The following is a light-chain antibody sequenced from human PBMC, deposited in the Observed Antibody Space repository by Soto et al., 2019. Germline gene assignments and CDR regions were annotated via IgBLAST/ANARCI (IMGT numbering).Light chain of an antibody. V-gene: IGLV1-51*02. Sequence: QSVLTQPPSVSAAPGQKVTISCSGSSSNIGNNYVSWYQQFPGTAPKLLIYENHNRPSGIPDRFSGSKSGTSATLGITGLQTGDEAHYYCGTWDTGLRTGVFGGGTKLTVL. CDR2: ENH. J-gene: IGLJ2*01. CDR3: GTWDTGLRTGV. CDR1: SSNIGNNY.